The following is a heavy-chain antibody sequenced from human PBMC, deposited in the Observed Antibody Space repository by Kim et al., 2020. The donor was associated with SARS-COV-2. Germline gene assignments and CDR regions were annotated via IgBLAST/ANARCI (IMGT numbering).Heavy chain of an antibody. V-gene: IGHV3-23*01. Sequence: GGSLRLSCAASGFPLSNSPMTWVRQAPGKGLEWVATISGSGSDTFYADSVKGRFTISRDNSRNSLYLQMSSLRAEDTAVFYCAKDAIRTSVSARGDFDS. CDR2: ISGSGSDT. J-gene: IGHJ4*01. D-gene: IGHD5-12*01. CDR1: GFPLSNSP. CDR3: AKDAIRTSVSARGDFDS.